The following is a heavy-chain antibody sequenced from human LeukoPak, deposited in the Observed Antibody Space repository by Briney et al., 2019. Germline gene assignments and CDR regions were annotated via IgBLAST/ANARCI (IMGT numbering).Heavy chain of an antibody. J-gene: IGHJ5*02. D-gene: IGHD3-10*01. Sequence: SETLSLTCAVYGGSFSGYYWSWIRQPPGKGLEWIGEINHSGSTNYNPSLKSRVTISVDTSKNQFSLKLSSVTAADTAVYYCARGLPMVRGVNWLDPWGQGTLVTVSS. CDR1: GGSFSGYY. CDR3: ARGLPMVRGVNWLDP. V-gene: IGHV4-34*01. CDR2: INHSGST.